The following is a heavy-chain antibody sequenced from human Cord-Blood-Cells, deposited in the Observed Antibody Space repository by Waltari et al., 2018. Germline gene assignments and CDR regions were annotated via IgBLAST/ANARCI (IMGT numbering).Heavy chain of an antibody. J-gene: IGHJ3*02. CDR2: IYYRGST. CDR3: ARAEANLGLRGNADAFDI. V-gene: IGHV4-31*03. CDR1: GGSISSGGYY. Sequence: QVQLQESGPGLVKPSQTLSLTCTVSGGSISSGGYYWSWIRQHPGKGLEWVGYIYYRGSTYYNPSLKSRVTISVDTSKNQFSLKLSSVTAADTAVYYCARAEANLGLRGNADAFDIWGQGTMVTVSA. D-gene: IGHD7-27*01.